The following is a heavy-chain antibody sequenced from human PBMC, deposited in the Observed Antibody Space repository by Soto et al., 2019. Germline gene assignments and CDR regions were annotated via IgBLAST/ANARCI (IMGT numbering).Heavy chain of an antibody. Sequence: EVQLLESGGGLVQPGGSLRLSCAASGFTFSGYAMSWVRQAPGKGLEWVSAIGSGSPFYADSVKGRFTISRDNANSMLYLIMNSLRADDTAVYFCAQDLGSSWYHYNSFAPGGQGTLVTVSS. J-gene: IGHJ5*02. CDR1: GFTFSGYA. CDR3: AQDLGSSWYHYNSFAP. CDR2: IGSGSP. V-gene: IGHV3-23*01. D-gene: IGHD6-13*01.